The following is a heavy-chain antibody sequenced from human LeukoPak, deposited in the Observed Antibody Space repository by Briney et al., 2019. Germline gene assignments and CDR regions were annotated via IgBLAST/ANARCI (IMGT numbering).Heavy chain of an antibody. CDR3: PRPERSSSSWHDAFDV. D-gene: IGHD6-13*01. Sequence: GESLKISCKGSGYSFTSYWIGWVRQMPGKGLEWMGIIYPGDSDTRYSPSFQGQVTISADKSISTAYLQWSSLKASDTAMYYCPRPERSSSSWHDAFDVWGQGTMVTVSS. J-gene: IGHJ3*01. CDR2: IYPGDSDT. V-gene: IGHV5-51*01. CDR1: GYSFTSYW.